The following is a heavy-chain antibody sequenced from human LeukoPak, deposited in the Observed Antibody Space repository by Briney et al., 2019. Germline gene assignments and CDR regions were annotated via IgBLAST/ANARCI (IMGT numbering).Heavy chain of an antibody. Sequence: GGSLRLSCAASGFTFSSYGMHWVRQAPGKGLEWVAVISYDGSNKYYADSVKGRFTISRDNSKNTLYLQMNSLRAEDTAVYYCARDPEQFPGSYFPSGDYWGQGTLVTVSS. V-gene: IGHV3-30*03. CDR1: GFTFSSYG. CDR3: ARDPEQFPGSYFPSGDY. CDR2: ISYDGSNK. J-gene: IGHJ4*02. D-gene: IGHD1-26*01.